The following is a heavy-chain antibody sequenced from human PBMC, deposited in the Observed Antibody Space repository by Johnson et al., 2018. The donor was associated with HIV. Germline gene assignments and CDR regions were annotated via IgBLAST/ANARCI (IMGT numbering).Heavy chain of an antibody. V-gene: IGHV3-23*04. Sequence: VQLVESGGGLVQRGGSLRLSCAASGVTFSSYAMSWVRQAPGKGLEWVSAISGSGGSTYYVDSVKGRFTISRDNAKNSLYLQMNSLRAEDTAVYYCARSLRRLQRVFDAFDIWGQGTMVTVSS. CDR1: GVTFSSYA. J-gene: IGHJ3*02. D-gene: IGHD4-11*01. CDR2: ISGSGGST. CDR3: ARSLRRLQRVFDAFDI.